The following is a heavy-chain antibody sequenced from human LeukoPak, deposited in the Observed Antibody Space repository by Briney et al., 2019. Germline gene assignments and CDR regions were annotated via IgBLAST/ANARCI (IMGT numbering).Heavy chain of an antibody. Sequence: SETLSLTCTVSGGSISSYYWSWIRQPPGKGLEWIGYIYYSGSTNYNPSLKSRVTISVDTSKNQFTLKLRSMTAADTAVYYCARVTGYVIEDYFDYWGQGTLVTVSS. CDR1: GGSISSYY. CDR3: ARVTGYVIEDYFDY. V-gene: IGHV4-59*01. D-gene: IGHD3-22*01. CDR2: IYYSGST. J-gene: IGHJ4*02.